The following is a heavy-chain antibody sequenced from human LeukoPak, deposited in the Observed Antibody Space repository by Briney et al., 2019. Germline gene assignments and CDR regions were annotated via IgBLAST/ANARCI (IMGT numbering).Heavy chain of an antibody. Sequence: SETLSLTYTVSGGSISSYYWSWIRQPAGKGLEWIGRIYTSGSTNYNPSLKSRLTLSTDKSKNQFSLKLSSVTAADTAVYYCARLGLYDSSGYYYVWGQGTLVTVSS. D-gene: IGHD3-22*01. J-gene: IGHJ1*01. CDR2: IYTSGST. CDR1: GGSISSYY. CDR3: ARLGLYDSSGYYYV. V-gene: IGHV4-4*07.